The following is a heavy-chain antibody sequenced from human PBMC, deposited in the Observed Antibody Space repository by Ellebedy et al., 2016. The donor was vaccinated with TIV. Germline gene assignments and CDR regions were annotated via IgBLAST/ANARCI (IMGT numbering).Heavy chain of an antibody. Sequence: GGSLRLXCAASGFTFSSYWMSWVRQAPGKGLEWVANIKQDGSEKYYVDSVKGRFTISRDNAKNSLYLQMNSLRAEDTAVYYCARYLAVAMSDYWGQGTLVTVSS. D-gene: IGHD6-19*01. CDR3: ARYLAVAMSDY. CDR2: IKQDGSEK. V-gene: IGHV3-7*03. J-gene: IGHJ4*02. CDR1: GFTFSSYW.